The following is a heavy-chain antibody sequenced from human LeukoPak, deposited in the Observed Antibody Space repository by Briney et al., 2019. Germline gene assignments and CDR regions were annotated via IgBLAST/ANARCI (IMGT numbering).Heavy chain of an antibody. D-gene: IGHD2-15*01. V-gene: IGHV7-4-1*02. CDR2: INTNTGNP. CDR3: ARMYCSGGSCYGDDY. CDR1: GYTFTSYG. Sequence: GASVKVSCKASGYTFTSYGISWVRQAPGQGLEWMGWINTNTGNPTYAQGFTGRFVFSLDTSVSTAYLQISSLKAEDTAVYYCARMYCSGGSCYGDDYWGQGTLVTVSS. J-gene: IGHJ4*02.